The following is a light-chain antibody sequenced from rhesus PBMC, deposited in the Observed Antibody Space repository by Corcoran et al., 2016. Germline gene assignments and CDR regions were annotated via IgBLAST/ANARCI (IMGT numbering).Light chain of an antibody. CDR1: QGINHY. CDR2: NAS. CDR3: QQYNNSPFT. Sequence: DIQMTQSPSSLSASVGDRVTITCRASQGINHYFSWYQQKPGKAPKPLIYNASSLETGVPSRFSGSGSGTDYTLTISSLQPEDIATYYCQQYNNSPFTFGPGTKLDIK. V-gene: IGKV1-66*01. J-gene: IGKJ3*01.